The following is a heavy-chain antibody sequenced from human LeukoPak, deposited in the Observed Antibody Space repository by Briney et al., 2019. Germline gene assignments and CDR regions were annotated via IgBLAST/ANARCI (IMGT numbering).Heavy chain of an antibody. CDR1: GFTFSDHY. CDR3: ARLVVVPAATTGWFDP. D-gene: IGHD2-2*01. CDR2: ISSSGSTI. V-gene: IGHV3-11*01. J-gene: IGHJ5*02. Sequence: GGSLRLSCTASGFTFSDHYMSWIRQAPGKGLEWVSYISSSGSTIYYADSVKGRFTISRDNAKNSLCLQMNSLRAEDTAVYYCARLVVVPAATTGWFDPWGQGTLVTVSS.